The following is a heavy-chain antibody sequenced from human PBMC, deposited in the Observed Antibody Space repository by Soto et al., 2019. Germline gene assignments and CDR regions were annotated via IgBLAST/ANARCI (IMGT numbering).Heavy chain of an antibody. Sequence: GESLKISCKGSGYSFTSYWIGWVRQMPGKGLEWMGIIYPGDSDTRYSPSFQGQVTISADKSISTAYLQWSSLKASDTAMYYCARHDSTGYQLPLPDYWGQGTLVTVSS. CDR2: IYPGDSDT. V-gene: IGHV5-51*01. J-gene: IGHJ4*02. CDR1: GYSFTSYW. CDR3: ARHDSTGYQLPLPDY. D-gene: IGHD2-2*01.